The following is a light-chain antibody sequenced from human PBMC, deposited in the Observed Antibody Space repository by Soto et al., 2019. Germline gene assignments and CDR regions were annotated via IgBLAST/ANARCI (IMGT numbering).Light chain of an antibody. J-gene: IGKJ1*01. CDR1: QSVSSSY. Sequence: IVLTQSSGTLSLSPGERATLSCRAIQSVSSSYLAWYQQKPGQAPRLLIYGASSRATGIPDRFSGSGSGTDFTLTISRMEPEDFAVYYCQQYGSSPGTFGQGTKVDIK. CDR2: GAS. CDR3: QQYGSSPGT. V-gene: IGKV3-20*01.